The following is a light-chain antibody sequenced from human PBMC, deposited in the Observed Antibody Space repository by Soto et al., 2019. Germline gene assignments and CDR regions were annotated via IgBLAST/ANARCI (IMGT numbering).Light chain of an antibody. CDR3: QQLNSYSPRLI. CDR2: EES. Sequence: IHLTQSPSFLSASVGDRVTITCRPSQAVPNNMAWYQQKPGKPPKLLIYEESTLHSGVPSRFSGRKSGTQFTLTITSLQPEDLATYYCQQLNSYSPRLIFGGGTKVDI. CDR1: QAVPNN. V-gene: IGKV1-9*01. J-gene: IGKJ4*01.